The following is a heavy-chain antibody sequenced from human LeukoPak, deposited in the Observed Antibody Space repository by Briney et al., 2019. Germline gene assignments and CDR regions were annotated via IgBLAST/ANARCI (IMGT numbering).Heavy chain of an antibody. Sequence: ASLKVSCKASGYIFTDYGIAWVRQAPGQGLEWMGWISAYNGKTNSTQQFQGRVTMTTDTSMSTGYMEVRSLRSDDTAVYYCARDELRITIFGVPSPGDYWGQGTLVTVSS. D-gene: IGHD3-3*01. J-gene: IGHJ4*02. CDR3: ARDELRITIFGVPSPGDY. CDR1: GYIFTDYG. CDR2: ISAYNGKT. V-gene: IGHV1-18*01.